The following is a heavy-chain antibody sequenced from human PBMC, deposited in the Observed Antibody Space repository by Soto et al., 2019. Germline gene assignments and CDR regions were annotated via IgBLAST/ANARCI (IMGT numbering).Heavy chain of an antibody. Sequence: SETLSLTCTVSGVSVSTGGYFWTWIRQHPGKGLEWIGNIYYSGMTYYNPSLRGRVSISLDPSESQFSLKLNSVTAADTAVYYCARDSSATGYSYGKFDYSGQGALVTVYS. J-gene: IGHJ4*02. CDR2: IYYSGMT. CDR1: GVSVSTGGYF. V-gene: IGHV4-31*03. CDR3: ARDSSATGYSYGKFDY. D-gene: IGHD5-18*01.